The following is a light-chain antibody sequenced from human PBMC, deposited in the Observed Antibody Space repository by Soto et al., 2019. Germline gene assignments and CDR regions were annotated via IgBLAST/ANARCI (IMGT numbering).Light chain of an antibody. V-gene: IGKV3-15*01. J-gene: IGKJ4*01. CDR2: GAS. Sequence: EVVLTQSPATLSVSPGEGVTLSCRASQGIGDTLAWYQHKPGQTPRLLIFGASTRATNIPARFSGSGSGTEFTLTISSLQSEDFAVYYCQEYINWPSLTFGGGTKVDIK. CDR3: QEYINWPSLT. CDR1: QGIGDT.